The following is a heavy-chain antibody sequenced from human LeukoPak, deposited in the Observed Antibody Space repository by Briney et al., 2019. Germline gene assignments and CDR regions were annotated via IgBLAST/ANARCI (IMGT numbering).Heavy chain of an antibody. CDR2: IKEDGSEK. D-gene: IGHD1-14*01. Sequence: PGGSLRLSCAVSGFTFSTYWMSWVRQAPGKGLEWVGNIKEDGSEKYYVDSMKGRFTISRDNAKNSLYLQMNSLGVEDTAVYYCARDSFETDIDYWGQGTLVTVSS. V-gene: IGHV3-7*01. CDR1: GFTFSTYW. CDR3: ARDSFETDIDY. J-gene: IGHJ4*02.